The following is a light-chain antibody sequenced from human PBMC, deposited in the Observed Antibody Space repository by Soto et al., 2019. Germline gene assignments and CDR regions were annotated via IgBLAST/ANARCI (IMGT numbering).Light chain of an antibody. CDR3: CSYVGATNYV. J-gene: IGLJ1*01. V-gene: IGLV2-23*01. CDR2: EGV. Sequence: QSALTQPASVSGSPGQSITITCTGSASNIGGYNLVSWYQHHAGKAPKVIIYEGVKRPSGVSNRFSGFKSGTTASLTISGLQAEDEADYYCCSYVGATNYVFGSGTKLTVL. CDR1: ASNIGGYNL.